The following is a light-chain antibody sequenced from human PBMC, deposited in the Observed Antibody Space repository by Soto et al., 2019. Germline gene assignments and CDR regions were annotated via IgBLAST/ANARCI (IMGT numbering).Light chain of an antibody. V-gene: IGKV3-15*01. CDR3: QQYNNWPPYT. J-gene: IGKJ2*01. CDR2: CAS. CDR1: QSVSSS. Sequence: EIVMTQSPATLSVSPGERATLSCRASQSVSSSFAWYQQQPGQAPRLLIYCASTRATGIPARFSGSGSGIEFTLTISSRQAEDFALYYCQQYNNWPPYTFGQGTKLEIK.